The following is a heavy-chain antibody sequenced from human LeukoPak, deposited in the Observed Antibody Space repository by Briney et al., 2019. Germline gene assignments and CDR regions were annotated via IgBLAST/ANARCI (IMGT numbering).Heavy chain of an antibody. CDR2: IYYTGST. V-gene: IGHV4-59*06. CDR3: ATYGSGRYWFDP. J-gene: IGHJ5*02. D-gene: IGHD3-10*01. Sequence: SETLSLTCTVSGGSISSYYWSWIRQHPGKGLEWIGYIYYTGSTYYNPPLRSRVTISVDTSKNQFSLKLTSVTAADTAVYYCATYGSGRYWFDPWGQGTLVTVSS. CDR1: GGSISSYY.